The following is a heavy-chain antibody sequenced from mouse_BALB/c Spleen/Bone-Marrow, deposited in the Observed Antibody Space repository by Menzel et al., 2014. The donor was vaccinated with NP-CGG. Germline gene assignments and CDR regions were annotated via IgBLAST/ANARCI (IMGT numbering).Heavy chain of an antibody. CDR1: GYTFSSYW. V-gene: IGHV1-9*01. CDR2: ILPGSGNT. J-gene: IGHJ2*01. Sequence: QVQLKDSGAELMKPGASVKISCKASGYTFSSYWIEWVKQRPGHGLEWIGKILPGSGNTNHNENFKGEATLTADTSSNTVYMQLSSLTSEDSAVYYCARRVLYFFDFWGQGTTLTVSS. D-gene: IGHD2-3*01. CDR3: ARRVLYFFDF.